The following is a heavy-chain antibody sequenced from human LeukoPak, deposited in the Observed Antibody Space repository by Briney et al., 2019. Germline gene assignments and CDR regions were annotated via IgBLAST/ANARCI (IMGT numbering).Heavy chain of an antibody. Sequence: SVKVSCKASGGTFSSYATSWVRQAPGQGLEWMGRIIPIFGIANYAQKFQGRVTITADKSTSTAYMELSSLRSEDTAVYYCARAGIVATTHYYYYGMDVWGQGTTVTVSS. CDR2: IIPIFGIA. J-gene: IGHJ6*02. D-gene: IGHD5-12*01. CDR3: ARAGIVATTHYYYYGMDV. V-gene: IGHV1-69*04. CDR1: GGTFSSYA.